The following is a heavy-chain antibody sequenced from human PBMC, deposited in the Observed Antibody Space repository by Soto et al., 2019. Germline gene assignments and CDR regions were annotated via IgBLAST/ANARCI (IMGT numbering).Heavy chain of an antibody. Sequence: GAWVKVTCKASGYTFTSYGISWVRHAPGQGLEWMGWISAYNGNTNYAQKLQGRVTMTTDTSTSTAYMELRSLRSDDTAVYYCARVGRIAAAWLGVWFDPWGQGTLVTVSS. V-gene: IGHV1-18*01. CDR2: ISAYNGNT. J-gene: IGHJ5*02. D-gene: IGHD6-13*01. CDR3: ARVGRIAAAWLGVWFDP. CDR1: GYTFTSYG.